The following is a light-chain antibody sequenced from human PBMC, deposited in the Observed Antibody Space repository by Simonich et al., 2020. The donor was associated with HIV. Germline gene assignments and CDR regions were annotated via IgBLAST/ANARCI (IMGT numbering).Light chain of an antibody. V-gene: IGKV3-11*01. Sequence: EIVLTQSPATLSLSPGERATLSCRASQSVSSHLAWYQQKPGQAPRLLIYDASNRATGLPARFSGSGSGTDFTLTISSLEPEDFAVYYCQQRSNWLTFGGGTKVEIK. CDR2: DAS. CDR3: QQRSNWLT. CDR1: QSVSSH. J-gene: IGKJ4*01.